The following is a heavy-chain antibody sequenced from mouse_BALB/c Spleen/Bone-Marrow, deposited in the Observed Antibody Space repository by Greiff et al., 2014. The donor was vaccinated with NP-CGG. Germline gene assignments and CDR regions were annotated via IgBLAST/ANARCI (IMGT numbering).Heavy chain of an antibody. Sequence: EVQLQQSGAELVKPGASVKLSCTASGFNIKDTYMHWVKQRPEQGLEWIGRIDPANGNTKYDPKFQGKATITADTSSNTAYLQFSSLTSEDTAVYYCASYYYGSSRFAYWGQGTLVTVSA. D-gene: IGHD1-1*01. CDR3: ASYYYGSSRFAY. J-gene: IGHJ3*01. V-gene: IGHV14-3*02. CDR1: GFNIKDTY. CDR2: IDPANGNT.